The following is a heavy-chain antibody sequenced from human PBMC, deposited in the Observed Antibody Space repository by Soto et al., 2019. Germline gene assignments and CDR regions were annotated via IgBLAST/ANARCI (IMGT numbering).Heavy chain of an antibody. CDR3: ASDRYGSSSWLPGWFDP. J-gene: IGHJ5*02. V-gene: IGHV1-69*13. D-gene: IGHD6-13*01. CDR1: GGTFSRYA. CDR2: MIPIFGTA. Sequence: ASVKVSCKASGGTFSRYANRWVRHAPGQGIEWMGGMIPIFGTANYAQKCQGRVTITADESSSTAYMELRSMRSEDTAVYYCASDRYGSSSWLPGWFDPLGQGTLVTVSS.